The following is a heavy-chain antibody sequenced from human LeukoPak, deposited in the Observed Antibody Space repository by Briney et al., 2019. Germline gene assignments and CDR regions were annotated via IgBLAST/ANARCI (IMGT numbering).Heavy chain of an antibody. J-gene: IGHJ4*02. D-gene: IGHD1-7*01. Sequence: PGRSLRLSCAASGLTFSSSVMHWVRQAPGKGLEWAAAISCDGRDKYFADSVKGRFTISRDNSKNTLDLQVNGLRAEDTAVYYCARETGNYYFDFWGQGTLVTVSS. V-gene: IGHV3-30*03. CDR2: ISCDGRDK. CDR1: GLTFSSSV. CDR3: ARETGNYYFDF.